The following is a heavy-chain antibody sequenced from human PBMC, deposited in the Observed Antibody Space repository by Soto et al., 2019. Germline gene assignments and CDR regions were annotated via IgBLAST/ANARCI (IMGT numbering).Heavy chain of an antibody. V-gene: IGHV4-31*03. CDR3: SEGKATAFDL. CDR2: IFYSGST. D-gene: IGHD5-12*01. J-gene: IGHJ2*01. CDR1: GGSISSGGYY. Sequence: QVQLQESGPGLVKPSQTLSLTCTVSGGSISSGGYYWSWIRQHPGMGLEWIGYIFYSGSTYYNPSLKRRVSTSGNTAKNQVSLKLSSVTGGDTAEFYCSEGKATAFDLLGRGTLVTVSS.